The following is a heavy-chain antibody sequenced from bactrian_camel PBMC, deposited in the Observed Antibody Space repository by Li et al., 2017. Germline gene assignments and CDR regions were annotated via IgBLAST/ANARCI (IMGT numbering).Heavy chain of an antibody. D-gene: IGHD7*01. CDR3: AADNIYCGTGFAY. CDR1: GFTFSNYG. J-gene: IGHJ4*01. V-gene: IGHV3S67*01. Sequence: VQLVESGGGLVQPGGSLRLSCAASGFTFSNYGFHWVRQAPGKEREGVAVVSPDGSARYADSVKDRFTISKDNAKNTLYLQMNSLKSEDTAMYYCAADNIYCGTGFAYWGQGTQVTVS. CDR2: VSPDGSA.